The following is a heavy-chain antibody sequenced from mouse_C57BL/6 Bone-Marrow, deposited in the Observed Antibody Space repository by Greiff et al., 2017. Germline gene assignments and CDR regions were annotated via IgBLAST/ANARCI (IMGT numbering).Heavy chain of an antibody. CDR3: ARAYGSSYRFDY. D-gene: IGHD1-1*01. V-gene: IGHV1-64*01. CDR2: IHPNSGST. Sequence: QVQLQQPGAELVKPGASVKLSCKASGYTFTSYWMHWVKQRPGQGLEWIGMIHPNSGSTNYNEKFKSKATLTVDKSSSTAYMQLSSLTSEDSAVYYCARAYGSSYRFDYWGQGTTLTVS. CDR1: GYTFTSYW. J-gene: IGHJ2*01.